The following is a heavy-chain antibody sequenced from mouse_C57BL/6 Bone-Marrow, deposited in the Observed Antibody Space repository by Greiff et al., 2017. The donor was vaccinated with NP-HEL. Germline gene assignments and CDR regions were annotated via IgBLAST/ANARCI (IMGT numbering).Heavy chain of an antibody. V-gene: IGHV1-85*01. CDR2: IYPSDGST. D-gene: IGHD4-1*02. J-gene: IGHJ3*01. CDR3: ARKVNWGWFAY. CDR1: GYTFTSYD. Sequence: QVHVKQSGPELVKPGASVKLSCKASGYTFTSYDINWVKQRPGQGLEWIGWIYPSDGSTKYNEKLKGKATLTVDPSSSSAYMELHSLTSEDSAVYFCARKVNWGWFAYWGKGTLVTVSA.